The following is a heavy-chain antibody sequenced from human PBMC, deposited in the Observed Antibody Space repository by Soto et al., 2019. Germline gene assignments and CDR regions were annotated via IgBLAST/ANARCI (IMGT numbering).Heavy chain of an antibody. V-gene: IGHV4-34*01. CDR2: INHSGST. D-gene: IGHD2-15*01. CDR1: GGSFSGYY. Sequence: LTLTWAVYGGSFSGYYWSWIRQPPGKGLEWIGEINHSGSTNYNPSLKSRVTISVDTSKNQFSLKLSSVTAADTAVYYCARRAVVGYFDYWGQGTLVTVSS. CDR3: ARRAVVGYFDY. J-gene: IGHJ4*02.